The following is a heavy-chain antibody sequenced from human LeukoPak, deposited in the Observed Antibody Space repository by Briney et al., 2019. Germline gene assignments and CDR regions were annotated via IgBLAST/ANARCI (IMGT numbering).Heavy chain of an antibody. Sequence: PSQTLSLTCAVSGGSLSSGGYSWSWIRQPPGTGLEGIGYIYHSGSTYYNPSLKSRVTISVDRSKNQFSLKLSSVTAADTAVYYCARAKYYDILAGRNDNWFDPWGQGTLVTVSS. CDR3: ARAKYYDILAGRNDNWFDP. D-gene: IGHD3-9*01. CDR2: IYHSGST. V-gene: IGHV4-30-2*01. J-gene: IGHJ5*02. CDR1: GGSLSSGGYS.